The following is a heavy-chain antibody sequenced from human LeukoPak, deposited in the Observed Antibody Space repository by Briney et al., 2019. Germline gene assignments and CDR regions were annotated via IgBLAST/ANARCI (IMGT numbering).Heavy chain of an antibody. CDR1: GFTFSRYG. J-gene: IGHJ4*02. CDR2: ISYDGSNK. CDR3: AKYDGGFDN. V-gene: IGHV3-30*18. D-gene: IGHD3-16*01. Sequence: GRSLRLSCAASGFTFSRYGMHWVRQAPGKGLEWVAVISYDGSNKYHADSVKGRFTISRDNSKNTLYLQMNSLGPEDTAVYYCAKYDGGFDNWGRGTLVTVSS.